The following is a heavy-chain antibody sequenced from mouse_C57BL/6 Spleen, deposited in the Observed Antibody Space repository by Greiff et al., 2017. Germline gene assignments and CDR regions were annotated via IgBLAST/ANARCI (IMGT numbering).Heavy chain of an antibody. CDR2: IYPGSGST. CDR3: AREWGITTVGWAMDY. J-gene: IGHJ4*01. V-gene: IGHV1-55*01. D-gene: IGHD1-1*01. CDR1: GYTFTSYW. Sequence: VQLQQPGAELVKPGASVKMSCKASGYTFTSYWITWVKQRPGQGLEWIGEIYPGSGSTNYNEKFKSKATLTVDTSSSAAYMQLSSLTSEDSAVYYGAREWGITTVGWAMDYWGQGTSVTVSS.